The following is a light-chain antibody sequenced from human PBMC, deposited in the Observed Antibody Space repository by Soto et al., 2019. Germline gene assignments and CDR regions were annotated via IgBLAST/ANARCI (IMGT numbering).Light chain of an antibody. Sequence: EIVLTQSPATLSLSPGERATLSCRASQSVSSYLAWYQQKPGQAPRLLIYDASNRATGIPARFRGSGSGTDFTLTISSLEPEDFAVYYCQQRSNWPLSLTFGGGTKVEIK. CDR3: QQRSNWPLSLT. CDR2: DAS. J-gene: IGKJ4*01. CDR1: QSVSSY. V-gene: IGKV3-11*01.